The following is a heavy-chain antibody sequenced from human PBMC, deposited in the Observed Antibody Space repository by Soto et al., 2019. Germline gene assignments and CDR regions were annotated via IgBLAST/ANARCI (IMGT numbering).Heavy chain of an antibody. J-gene: IGHJ3*02. Sequence: SETLSLTCTVSGGSISSYYWSWIRQPPGKGLEWIGYIYYSGSTNYNPSLKSRVTISVDTSKNQFSLKLSSVTAADTAVYYCARGNDYDDAFDIWGQGTMVTVSS. V-gene: IGHV4-59*01. CDR2: IYYSGST. CDR1: GGSISSYY. CDR3: ARGNDYDDAFDI. D-gene: IGHD4-17*01.